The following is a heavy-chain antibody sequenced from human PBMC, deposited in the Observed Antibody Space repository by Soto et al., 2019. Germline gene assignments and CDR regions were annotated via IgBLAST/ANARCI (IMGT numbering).Heavy chain of an antibody. D-gene: IGHD6-19*01. CDR1: GGSISSYY. CDR3: ARRRGYSSGWYNWFDP. J-gene: IGHJ5*02. V-gene: IGHV4-59*01. Sequence: SETLSLTCTVSGGSISSYYWSWIRQPPGKGLEWIGYIYYSGSTNYNPSLKSRVTISVDTSKNQFSLKLSSVTAADTAVYYCARRRGYSSGWYNWFDPWGQGTLVTVSS. CDR2: IYYSGST.